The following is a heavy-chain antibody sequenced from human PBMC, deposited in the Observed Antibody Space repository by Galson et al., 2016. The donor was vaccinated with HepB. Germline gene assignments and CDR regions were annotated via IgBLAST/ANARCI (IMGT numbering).Heavy chain of an antibody. V-gene: IGHV3-11*01. D-gene: IGHD6-13*01. J-gene: IGHJ4*02. CDR1: GFTFSDYE. CDR3: ARDPISDYSSSWDPYFDY. CDR2: ISTTGSTI. Sequence: LILSCAASGFTFSDYEMQWVRQAPGKGLEWVSYISTTGSTIYYADSVKGRFTISRDNARNSLYLQVNSLRAEDTALYYCARDPISDYSSSWDPYFDYWGRGTLVTVSS.